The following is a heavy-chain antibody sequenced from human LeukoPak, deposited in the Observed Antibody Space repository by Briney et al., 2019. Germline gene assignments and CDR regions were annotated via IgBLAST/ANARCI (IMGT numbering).Heavy chain of an antibody. J-gene: IGHJ5*02. CDR1: GGSISSYY. V-gene: IGHV4-59*01. D-gene: IGHD5-24*01. Sequence: SETLSLTCTVSGGSISSYYWSWIRQPPGKGLEWVGYIYYSGSTNYNPSLKSRVTISVDTSKNQFSPKLSSVTAADTAVYYCAREEIRSWFAPWRQGTLVTVSS. CDR2: IYYSGST. CDR3: AREEIRSWFAP.